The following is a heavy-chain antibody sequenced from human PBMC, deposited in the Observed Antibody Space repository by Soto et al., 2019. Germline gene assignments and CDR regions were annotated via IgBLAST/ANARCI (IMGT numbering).Heavy chain of an antibody. Sequence: PGGSLRLSCAASGFTFSSYGMHWVRQAPGKGLEWVAVIWYDGSNKYYADSVKGRFTISRDNSKNTLYLQMNSLRAEDTAVYYCARDLWQLVLDYYYGMDVWGQGTTVTVSS. CDR3: ARDLWQLVLDYYYGMDV. J-gene: IGHJ6*02. CDR1: GFTFSSYG. V-gene: IGHV3-33*01. D-gene: IGHD6-6*01. CDR2: IWYDGSNK.